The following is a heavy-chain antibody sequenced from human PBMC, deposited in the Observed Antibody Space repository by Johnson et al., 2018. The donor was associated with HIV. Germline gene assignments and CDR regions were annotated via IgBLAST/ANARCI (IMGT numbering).Heavy chain of an antibody. CDR2: IRYDGSNK. J-gene: IGHJ3*02. Sequence: VQLVESGGGVVQPGGSLRLSCAASGFTFSSYGMHWVRQAPGKGLEWVAFIRYDGSNKYYADSVKGRFTISRDNSKNSLYLQMNSLRAEDTAVYYCARGDGYRRAFDIWGQGTMVTVSS. CDR1: GFTFSSYG. V-gene: IGHV3-30*02. CDR3: ARGDGYRRAFDI. D-gene: IGHD1-1*01.